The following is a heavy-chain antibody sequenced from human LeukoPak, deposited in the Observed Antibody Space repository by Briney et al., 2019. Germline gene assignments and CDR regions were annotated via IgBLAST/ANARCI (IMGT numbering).Heavy chain of an antibody. D-gene: IGHD3-10*01. CDR2: ISYDGSNK. V-gene: IGHV3-30*18. CDR3: AKEWVRGVLDY. J-gene: IGHJ4*02. CDR1: GFTFXXYG. Sequence: SLRLSCAASGFTFXXYGMHWVRQAPGKGLEWVAVISYDGSNKYYADSVKGRFTISRDNSKNTLYLQMNSLRAEDTAVYYCAKEWVRGVLDYWGQGTLVTVSS.